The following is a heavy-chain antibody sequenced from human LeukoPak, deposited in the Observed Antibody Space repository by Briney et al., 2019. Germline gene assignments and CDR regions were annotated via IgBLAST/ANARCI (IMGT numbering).Heavy chain of an antibody. Sequence: GGSLRLSCAASGFTFSGYGMHWVRQAPGKGLEWVAVIWFDGSNRYYADSVKGRFTISRDNSKNTLYLQMNSLRAEDTAVYYCARERSSWHTYGMDVWGQGTTVTVSS. CDR1: GFTFSGYG. D-gene: IGHD6-13*01. CDR3: ARERSSWHTYGMDV. V-gene: IGHV3-33*01. J-gene: IGHJ6*02. CDR2: IWFDGSNR.